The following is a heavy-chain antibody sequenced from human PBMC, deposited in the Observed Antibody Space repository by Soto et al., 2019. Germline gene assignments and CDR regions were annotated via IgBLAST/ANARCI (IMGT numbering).Heavy chain of an antibody. J-gene: IGHJ6*02. V-gene: IGHV6-1*01. D-gene: IGHD2-15*01. Sequence: PSQTLSLTCVISGDSVSSNGACWNWIRQSPSRGLQWLGRIYYGSKWFHDYAASVESRMAINPDTSRNQFSLQLNYVTPEDTAVYYCARVHCSAGTCLDGLDFWGQGTTVTVSS. CDR2: IYYGSKWFH. CDR1: GDSVSSNGAC. CDR3: ARVHCSAGTCLDGLDF.